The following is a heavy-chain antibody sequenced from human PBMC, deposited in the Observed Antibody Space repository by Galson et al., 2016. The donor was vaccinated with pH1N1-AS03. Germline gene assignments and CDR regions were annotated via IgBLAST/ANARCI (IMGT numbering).Heavy chain of an antibody. V-gene: IGHV4-39*07. CDR1: GDSVISKNYY. D-gene: IGHD1-1*01. CDR3: VMDTTTWMRFDY. CDR2: ISFRGSS. J-gene: IGHJ4*02. Sequence: SLTCSVFGDSVISKNYYWGWVRQPPGKGLEWIGSISFRGSSYYNPSLKSRVRILIDESNNQFSLDLNSVTAADTALYYCVMDTTTWMRFDYWGQGVLVIVSS.